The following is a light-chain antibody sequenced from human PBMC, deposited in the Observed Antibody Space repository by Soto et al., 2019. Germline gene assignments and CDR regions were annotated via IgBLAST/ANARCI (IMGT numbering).Light chain of an antibody. J-gene: IGLJ3*02. CDR1: SGHSAYV. CDR2: LEGSGSY. CDR3: ETWDSNTRV. Sequence: QSVLTQSSSASASLGSSVKLTCTLSSGHSAYVIAWHQQQPGKAPRYLMRLEGSGSYNKGSGVPDRFSGSSSGADRYFTISNLQFEDEADYYCETWDSNTRVFGGATKVTVL. V-gene: IGLV4-60*02.